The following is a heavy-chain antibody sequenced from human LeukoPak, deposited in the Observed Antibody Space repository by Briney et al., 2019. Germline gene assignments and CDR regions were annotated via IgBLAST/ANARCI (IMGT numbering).Heavy chain of an antibody. D-gene: IGHD1-26*01. CDR3: ASGSYSAFDY. V-gene: IGHV1-69*13. CDR1: GGTFSSYA. Sequence: GASMKVSCKASGGTFSSYAISWVRQAPGQGLEWMGGIIPIFGTANYAQKFQGRVTITADESTSTAYMELSSLRSEDTAVYYCASGSYSAFDYWGQGTLVTVSS. J-gene: IGHJ4*02. CDR2: IIPIFGTA.